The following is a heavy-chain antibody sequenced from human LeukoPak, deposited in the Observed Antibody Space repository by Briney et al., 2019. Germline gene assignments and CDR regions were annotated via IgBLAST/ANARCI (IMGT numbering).Heavy chain of an antibody. CDR2: IYYSGST. Sequence: SETLSLTCTVSGGSISSYYWSWIRQPPGKGLEWIGYIYYSGSTNYNPSLKSRVTISADTSKNQFSLKLSSVTAADTAVYYCARSDSSGWYVGAFDIWGQGTMVTVSS. CDR3: ARSDSSGWYVGAFDI. D-gene: IGHD6-19*01. J-gene: IGHJ3*02. CDR1: GGSISSYY. V-gene: IGHV4-59*01.